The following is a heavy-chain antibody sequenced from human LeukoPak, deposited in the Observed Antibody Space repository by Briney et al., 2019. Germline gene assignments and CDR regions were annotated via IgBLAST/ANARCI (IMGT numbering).Heavy chain of an antibody. CDR3: ARVRGGYYFDY. V-gene: IGHV3-7*04. D-gene: IGHD5-24*01. Sequence: SGGSLRLSCAASGFTFGSYWMSWVRQAPGKGLEWVANINQAGTEKYYVDSVKGRFTISRDNAKNSLFLQMNSLRAEDTAVYFCARVRGGYYFDYWGQGTLVTVSS. J-gene: IGHJ4*02. CDR2: INQAGTEK. CDR1: GFTFGSYW.